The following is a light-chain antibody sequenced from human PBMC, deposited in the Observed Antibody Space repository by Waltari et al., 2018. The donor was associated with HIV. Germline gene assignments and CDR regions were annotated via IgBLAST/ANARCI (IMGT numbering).Light chain of an antibody. CDR3: SSYTSSSTHVV. Sequence: QSALTQPASVSGSPGQSITISCTGTSSDVGGYNYVSWYQQHPGKAPKLMISEVSNRPSGVSNRFSGSKSGNTASLTTSGLQAEDEADYYCSSYTSSSTHVVFGGGTKLTVL. CDR1: SSDVGGYNY. V-gene: IGLV2-14*01. J-gene: IGLJ2*01. CDR2: EVS.